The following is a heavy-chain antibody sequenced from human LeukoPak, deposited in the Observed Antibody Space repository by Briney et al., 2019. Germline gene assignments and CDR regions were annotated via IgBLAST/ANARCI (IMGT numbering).Heavy chain of an antibody. Sequence: GGSLRLSCVASGFTFSSYXXXXXRQALGKXLXWVSFISTSSRTTYYADSVKGRFTISRDNAKNSLYLQMNSLRDEDTAVYYCAASTKHTAMVGYWGQGTLVTVSS. V-gene: IGHV3-48*02. D-gene: IGHD5-18*01. CDR1: GFTFSSYX. CDR2: ISTSSRTT. J-gene: IGHJ4*02. CDR3: AASTKHTAMVGY.